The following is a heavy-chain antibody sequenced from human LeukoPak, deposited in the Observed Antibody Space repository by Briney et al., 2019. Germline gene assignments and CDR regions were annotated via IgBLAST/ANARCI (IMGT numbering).Heavy chain of an antibody. CDR3: ARDRRDSTIEPPFHYYYYMDV. Sequence: PSETLSLTGAVYGGSFSAYYWSWIRQPPGKGLEWMGEINHSGSTNYNPSLKSRATISVDTSKKQFSLKLSSLTAADTAVYYCARDRRDSTIEPPFHYYYYMDVWGKGTTVTVSS. CDR1: GGSFSAYY. CDR2: INHSGST. J-gene: IGHJ6*03. D-gene: IGHD5-24*01. V-gene: IGHV4-34*01.